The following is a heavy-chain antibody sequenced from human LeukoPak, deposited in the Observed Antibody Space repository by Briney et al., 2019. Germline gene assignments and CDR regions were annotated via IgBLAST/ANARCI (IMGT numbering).Heavy chain of an antibody. CDR1: GGSLSSGDYY. CDR2: IYYSGST. CDR3: ARANYDYVWGSYRFNWFDP. V-gene: IGHV4-30-4*01. Sequence: SQTLSLTCTVSGGSLSSGDYYWGWLRQPPGRGLEWIGYIYYSGSTYYNPSLKSRVTISVDTSKNQFSLKLSSVTAADTAVYYCARANYDYVWGSYRFNWFDPWGQGTLVTVSS. D-gene: IGHD3-16*02. J-gene: IGHJ5*02.